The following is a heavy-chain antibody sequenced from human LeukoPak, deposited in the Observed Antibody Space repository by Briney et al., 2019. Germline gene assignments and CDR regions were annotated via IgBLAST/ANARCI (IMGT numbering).Heavy chain of an antibody. D-gene: IGHD5-18*01. CDR3: ARHGVDTARLGAFEI. CDR2: IYYSGST. CDR1: GGSISSSSYY. V-gene: IGHV4-39*01. J-gene: IGHJ3*02. Sequence: PSETLSLTCTVSGGSISSSSYYWGWIRQPPGKGLEWIGSIYYSGSTYYNPSLKSRVTISVDTSKNQFSLKLSSVTAAESAVYYGARHGVDTARLGAFEIWGQGTLVTVSA.